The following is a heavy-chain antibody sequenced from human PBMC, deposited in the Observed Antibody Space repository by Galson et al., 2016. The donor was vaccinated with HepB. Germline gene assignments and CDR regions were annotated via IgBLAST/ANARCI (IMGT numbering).Heavy chain of an antibody. CDR2: ISRSGDST. V-gene: IGHV3-23*01. CDR3: VQGSTAPAV. CDR1: GFTFRNYG. J-gene: IGHJ6*04. D-gene: IGHD2-2*01. Sequence: SLRLSCAASGFTFRNYGMTWVRQAPGKGLEFVSSISRSGDSTDYADSVKGRFTISRDNSKNTLSLQMNSLTADDTAIYYCVQGSTAPAVWGKGTTGTVSS.